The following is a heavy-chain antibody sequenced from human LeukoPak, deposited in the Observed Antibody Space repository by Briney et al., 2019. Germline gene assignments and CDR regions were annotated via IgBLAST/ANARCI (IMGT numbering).Heavy chain of an antibody. V-gene: IGHV1-2*02. Sequence: GASVKVSCKASGYTLTDNHLYWVRQAPGQGLEWMEWIDPNSGVTNFAQNFQGRLTMTTDTSISTAYMELSRLTSDDTTVYYCARELGINAFDVWGQGTLVTVSS. J-gene: IGHJ3*01. D-gene: IGHD1-26*01. CDR2: IDPNSGVT. CDR1: GYTLTDNH. CDR3: ARELGINAFDV.